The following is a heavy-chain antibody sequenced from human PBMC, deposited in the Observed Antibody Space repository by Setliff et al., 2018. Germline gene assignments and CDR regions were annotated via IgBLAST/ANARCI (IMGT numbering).Heavy chain of an antibody. D-gene: IGHD6-19*01. Sequence: SETLSLTCSVSVGSISSGSDYWTWIRQPAGKGLEWIGHIYTSGSTNYNPSLKSRVTISVDTSKNQFSLKLSSVTAADTAVYYCARAISGWYSAFYYYMDVWGKGTTVTVSS. V-gene: IGHV4-61*09. J-gene: IGHJ6*03. CDR3: ARAISGWYSAFYYYMDV. CDR1: VGSISSGSDY. CDR2: IYTSGST.